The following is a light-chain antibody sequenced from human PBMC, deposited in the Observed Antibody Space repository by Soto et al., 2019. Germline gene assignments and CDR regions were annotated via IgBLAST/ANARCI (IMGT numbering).Light chain of an antibody. CDR2: GAS. CDR1: QTVSSK. J-gene: IGKJ4*01. Sequence: EIVMTQSPATLSVSVGERATLSCRASQTVSSKLARYQQKPGQAPRLLIYGASTRATGIPARFTGSGSGTEFTLTISSLQSEDFAVYYCQQYNDWPPQLTFGGGTKVEFK. V-gene: IGKV3-15*01. CDR3: QQYNDWPPQLT.